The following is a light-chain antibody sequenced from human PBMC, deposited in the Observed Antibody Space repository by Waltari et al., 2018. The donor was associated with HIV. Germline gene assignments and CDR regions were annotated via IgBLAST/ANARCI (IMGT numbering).Light chain of an antibody. J-gene: IGKJ2*01. Sequence: VLTQSPGPQSFSPGSSASLSCRASQTVSSNSIAWYQVRPGQPPRVVIYDASYRAADIPDRFTGSGSGTNFTLTITRLEPEDFALYFCQQYALSPFTFGQGTSLEV. V-gene: IGKV3-20*01. CDR3: QQYALSPFT. CDR1: QTVSSNS. CDR2: DAS.